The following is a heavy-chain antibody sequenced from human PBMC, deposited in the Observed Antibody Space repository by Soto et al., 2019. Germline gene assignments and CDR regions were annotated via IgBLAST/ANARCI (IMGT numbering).Heavy chain of an antibody. CDR3: ANLEGWELPNFDY. CDR2: ISGSGGST. Sequence: EVQLLESGGGLVQPGGSLRLSCAASGFTFSSYAMSWVRQAPGKGLEWVSAISGSGGSTYYADSVKGRCTLSRDNSKNTLYLQMNSLRAEDTAVYYCANLEGWELPNFDYWGQGTLVTVSS. V-gene: IGHV3-23*01. CDR1: GFTFSSYA. D-gene: IGHD1-26*01. J-gene: IGHJ4*02.